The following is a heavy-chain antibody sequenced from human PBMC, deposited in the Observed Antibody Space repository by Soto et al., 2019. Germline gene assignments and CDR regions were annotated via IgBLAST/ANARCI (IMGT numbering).Heavy chain of an antibody. D-gene: IGHD5-18*01. J-gene: IGHJ4*02. V-gene: IGHV3-7*01. CDR2: IHGDGGKI. CDR1: GFMFSAYW. CDR3: ARDFYGGYTYGPGDY. Sequence: EVHRVESGGGLVQPGGSLRLSCAASGFMFSAYWMSWVRQAPGKGLEWVANIHGDGGKIYYVDSVKGRFTISRDNAKRSLYLQMNSLRAEDTAVYYCARDFYGGYTYGPGDYWGQGALVAVSS.